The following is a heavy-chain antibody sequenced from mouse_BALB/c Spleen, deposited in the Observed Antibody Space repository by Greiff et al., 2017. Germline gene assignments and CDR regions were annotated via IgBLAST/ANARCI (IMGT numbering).Heavy chain of an antibody. Sequence: DVMLVESGGGLVQPGGSRKLSCAASGFTFSSYGMSWVRQTPDKRLELVATINSNGGSTYYPDSVKGRFTISRDNAKNTLYLQMSSLKSEDTAMYYCARDGLYYGYGFDYWGQGTTLTVSS. V-gene: IGHV5-6-3*01. D-gene: IGHD2-2*01. CDR2: INSNGGST. J-gene: IGHJ2*01. CDR3: ARDGLYYGYGFDY. CDR1: GFTFSSYG.